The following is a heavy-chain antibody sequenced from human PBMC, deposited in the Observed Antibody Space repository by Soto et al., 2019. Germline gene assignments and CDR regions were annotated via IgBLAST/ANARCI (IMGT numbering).Heavy chain of an antibody. D-gene: IGHD2-2*02. CDR2: INQDGSGR. CDR3: AAIDHGSES. CDR1: GVVFRNYW. J-gene: IGHJ5*02. V-gene: IGHV3-7*01. Sequence: GGSLRLSCAASGVVFRNYWMSWVRRAPGKGLEWLANINQDGSGRYHADSVKGRSTISRDNAENSLFLQMNGLRVEDTAVYYCAAIDHGSESWGQGTLVTVSS.